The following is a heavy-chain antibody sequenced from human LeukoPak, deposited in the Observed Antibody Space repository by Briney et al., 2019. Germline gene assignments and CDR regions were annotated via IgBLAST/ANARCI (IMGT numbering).Heavy chain of an antibody. V-gene: IGHV3-64*01. D-gene: IGHD2-2*01. J-gene: IGHJ5*01. CDR3: ARVSQGSSNWYDY. Sequence: PGGSLRLSCAASGFTFSSYAIHWVRQAPGKGLEYVSAISSNGGSTDYANSVKGRFTISRDNSKNTLYLQMGSLRAEDMAAYYCARVSQGSSNWYDYWGQGTLVTVSS. CDR1: GFTFSSYA. CDR2: ISSNGGST.